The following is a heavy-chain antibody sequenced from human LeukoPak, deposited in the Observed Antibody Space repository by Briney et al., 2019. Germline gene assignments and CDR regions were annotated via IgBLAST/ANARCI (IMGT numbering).Heavy chain of an antibody. CDR1: GFNISNHG. D-gene: IGHD3-16*01. V-gene: IGHV3-21*01. CDR2: ISSTSAYI. CDR3: AGGHYDGTVRVSDY. J-gene: IGHJ4*02. Sequence: GGSLRLSCAASGFNISNHGMNWVRQAPRQGLEWVSSISSTSAYIYYADSLKGRFAISKDNAKNSLYLQLSSLRVEDTAVYYCAGGHYDGTVRVSDYWGQGTLVTVSS.